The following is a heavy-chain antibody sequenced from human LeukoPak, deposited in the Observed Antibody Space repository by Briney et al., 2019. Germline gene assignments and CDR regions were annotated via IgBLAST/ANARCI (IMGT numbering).Heavy chain of an antibody. CDR1: GYTFTSYA. Sequence: GASVKVSCKASGYTFTSYAMHWVRQAPGQRLEWMGWINAGNGNTKYSQKFQGRVTITRDTSASTAYTELSSLRSEDTAVYYCARRRLVGYYYYYGMDVWGKGPTVTVSS. J-gene: IGHJ6*04. V-gene: IGHV1-3*01. CDR3: ARRRLVGYYYYYGMDV. D-gene: IGHD3-9*01. CDR2: INAGNGNT.